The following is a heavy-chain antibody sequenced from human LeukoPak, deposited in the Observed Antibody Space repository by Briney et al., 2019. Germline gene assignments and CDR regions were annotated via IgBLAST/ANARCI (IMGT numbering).Heavy chain of an antibody. V-gene: IGHV4-59*01. J-gene: IGHJ6*03. D-gene: IGHD2-2*02. CDR3: ARVSPDCSSTSCYTKEDYYYMDV. CDR1: GGSISSYY. CDR2: IYYSGST. Sequence: PSETLSLTCTVSGGSISSYYWSWIRQPPGKGLEWIGYIYYSGSTNYNPSLKSRVTISVDTSKNQFSLKLNSVTAADTAVCYCARVSPDCSSTSCYTKEDYYYMDVWGKGTTVTVSS.